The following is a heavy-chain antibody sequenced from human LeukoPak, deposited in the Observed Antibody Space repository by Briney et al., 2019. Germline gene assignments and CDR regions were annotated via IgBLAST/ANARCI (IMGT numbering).Heavy chain of an antibody. D-gene: IGHD5-18*01. J-gene: IGHJ4*02. V-gene: IGHV3-53*01. Sequence: PGGSLRLSCAASGFTVSSNYMSWVRQAPGKGLEWVSVIYSGGSTYYADSVKGRFTISRDNSKNTLYLQMNSLRAEDTAVYYCAVIQLWPNPFDYWGQGTLVTVSS. CDR2: IYSGGST. CDR3: AVIQLWPNPFDY. CDR1: GFTVSSNY.